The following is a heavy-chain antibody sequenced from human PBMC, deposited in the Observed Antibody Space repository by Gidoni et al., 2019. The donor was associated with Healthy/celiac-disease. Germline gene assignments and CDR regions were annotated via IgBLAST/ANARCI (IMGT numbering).Heavy chain of an antibody. D-gene: IGHD5-12*01. Sequence: QLQLQESGPGLVTPSETMSLTGTVSGGSIRSSSYYVGWIRQPPGKGLEWIGSIYYSGSTYYNPSLKSRVPIFVDTSKNQFSLKLSSVTAADTAVYYCANVDIVARVGFDYWGQGTLVTVSS. CDR1: GGSIRSSSYY. J-gene: IGHJ4*02. CDR2: IYYSGST. CDR3: ANVDIVARVGFDY. V-gene: IGHV4-39*01.